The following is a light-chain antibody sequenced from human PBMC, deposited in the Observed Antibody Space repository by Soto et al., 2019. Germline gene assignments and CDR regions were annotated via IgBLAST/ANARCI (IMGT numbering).Light chain of an antibody. CDR1: QSISSNH. Sequence: EIVLTQSPGTLSVTQGERATLSCRASQSISSNHLAWYQQKPGQAPSLLIYGASSRATGIPDRFSGSGSETDFTLTISGLEPEDSAIYYCQQYVSWTFGQGTKVEIK. V-gene: IGKV3-20*01. CDR2: GAS. CDR3: QQYVSWT. J-gene: IGKJ1*01.